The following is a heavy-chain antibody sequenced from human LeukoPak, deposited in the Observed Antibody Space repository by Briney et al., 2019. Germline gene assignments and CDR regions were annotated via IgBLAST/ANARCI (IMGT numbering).Heavy chain of an antibody. CDR1: GYTFTGYY. J-gene: IGHJ4*02. V-gene: IGHV1-2*02. Sequence: ASVKVSCKASGYTFTGYYMHWVRQAPGQGLEWMGWINPNSGGTNYAQKFQGRVTMTRDTSISTAYMELSSLRSEDTAVYYCARDLRFMGYSSSSVSGTLGYWGQGTLVTVSS. D-gene: IGHD6-6*01. CDR3: ARDLRFMGYSSSSVSGTLGY. CDR2: INPNSGGT.